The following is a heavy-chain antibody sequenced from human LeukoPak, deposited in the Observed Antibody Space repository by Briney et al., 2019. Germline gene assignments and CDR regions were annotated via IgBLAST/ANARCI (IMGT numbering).Heavy chain of an antibody. V-gene: IGHV3-23*01. CDR1: GFTFSSYA. CDR2: ISGSGGST. Sequence: GGSLRLSCAASGFTFSSYAMSWVRQAPGQGLEWVSAISGSGGSTYYADSVKGRFTISRDNSKNTLYLQMNSLRAEDTAVYYCAKDRLKIHGEPSDYWGQGTLVTVSS. J-gene: IGHJ4*02. D-gene: IGHD4-17*01. CDR3: AKDRLKIHGEPSDY.